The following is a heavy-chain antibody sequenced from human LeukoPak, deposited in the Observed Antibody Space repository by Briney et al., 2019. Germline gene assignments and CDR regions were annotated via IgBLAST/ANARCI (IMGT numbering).Heavy chain of an antibody. D-gene: IGHD1-26*01. V-gene: IGHV6-1*01. CDR1: GDSVSSNSAA. Sequence: SQTLSLTCAISGDSVSSNSAAWNWIRQSPSRGLEWLGRTYYRSKWYNDCAVSVKSRITINPDTSKNQFSLQLNSVTPGDTAVYYCARGKWEPDRYYYYYMDVWGKGTTVTVSS. CDR3: ARGKWEPDRYYYYYMDV. CDR2: TYYRSKWYN. J-gene: IGHJ6*03.